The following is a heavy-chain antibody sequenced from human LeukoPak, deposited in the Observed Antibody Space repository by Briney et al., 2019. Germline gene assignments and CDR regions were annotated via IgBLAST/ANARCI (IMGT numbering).Heavy chain of an antibody. J-gene: IGHJ4*02. CDR2: ISAYNGNT. Sequence: GASVKVSCKASGYTLTSYGISWVRQAPGQGLEWMGWISAYNGNTNYAQKLQGRVTMTTDTSTSTAYMELRSLRSDDTAVYYCAREGLRLGELSSTTIDYWGQGTLVTVSS. V-gene: IGHV1-18*01. D-gene: IGHD3-16*02. CDR1: GYTLTSYG. CDR3: AREGLRLGELSSTTIDY.